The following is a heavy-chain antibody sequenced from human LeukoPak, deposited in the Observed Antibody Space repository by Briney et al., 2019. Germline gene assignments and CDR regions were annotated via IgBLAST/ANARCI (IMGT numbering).Heavy chain of an antibody. D-gene: IGHD3-10*01. CDR3: AKVLVRGDFVPFDY. CDR1: GFTFSSYA. Sequence: GGSLRLSCAASGFTFSSYAMSWVRQAPGKGLEWVSGISGSGGSTYYADSVKGRFTISRDNSKNTLYLQMNSLRAEDTAVYYCAKVLVRGDFVPFDYWGQGTLVTVSS. CDR2: ISGSGGST. V-gene: IGHV3-23*01. J-gene: IGHJ4*02.